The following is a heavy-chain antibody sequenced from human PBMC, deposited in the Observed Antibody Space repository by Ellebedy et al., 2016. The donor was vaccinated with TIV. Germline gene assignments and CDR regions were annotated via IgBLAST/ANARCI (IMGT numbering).Heavy chain of an antibody. Sequence: GESLKISCAASGFTFSSYAMSWVRQAPGKRLEWASAISGSGGSTFYADSVKGRFTISRDNSKNTLYLEMNSLRVEDTAVYYCAKDQVYSSSSRGFDIWGQGTMVSVSS. J-gene: IGHJ3*02. CDR2: ISGSGGST. D-gene: IGHD6-6*01. CDR1: GFTFSSYA. CDR3: AKDQVYSSSSRGFDI. V-gene: IGHV3-23*01.